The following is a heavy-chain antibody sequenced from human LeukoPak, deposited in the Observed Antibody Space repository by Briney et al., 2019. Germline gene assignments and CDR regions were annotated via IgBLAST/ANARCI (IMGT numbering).Heavy chain of an antibody. CDR1: GFTFRSYA. J-gene: IGHJ4*02. CDR3: AKRDSRGWHYFDY. D-gene: IGHD6-19*01. Sequence: PGGSLRLSCAASGFTFRSYAMSWVRQAPGKGLEWVSAIIGSGGSTYHADAVKGRFTISRDNSKNTLYLQMNRLRGEDTAVYYCAKRDSRGWHYFDYWGQGTLVTVSS. V-gene: IGHV3-23*01. CDR2: IIGSGGST.